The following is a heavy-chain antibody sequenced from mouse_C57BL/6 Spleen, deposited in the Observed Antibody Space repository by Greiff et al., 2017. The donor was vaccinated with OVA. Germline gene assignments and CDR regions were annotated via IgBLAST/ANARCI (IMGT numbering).Heavy chain of an antibody. CDR3: ARNWETYWYFDV. CDR1: GYTFTSYT. J-gene: IGHJ1*03. Sequence: VKLVESGAELARPGASVKMSCKASGYTFTSYTMHWVKQRPGPGLEWIGYINPSSGYTTYNQKFKNKATLTADKSSSTAYMQLSSLTSEDSAVYYCARNWETYWYFDVWGTGTTVTVSS. CDR2: INPSSGYT. D-gene: IGHD4-1*01. V-gene: IGHV1-4*01.